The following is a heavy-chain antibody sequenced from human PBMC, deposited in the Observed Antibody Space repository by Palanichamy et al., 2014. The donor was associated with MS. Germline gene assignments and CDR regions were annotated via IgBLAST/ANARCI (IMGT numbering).Heavy chain of an antibody. CDR2: IKKDGSEK. J-gene: IGHJ4*02. V-gene: IGHV3-7*03. CDR3: ARSGVFGDYFDD. CDR1: GFTFSTFW. Sequence: EVQLVVSGGGLVKPGGSLRLSCAASGFTFSTFWMDWVRQAPGKGLEWVANIKKDGSEKNYVDSVKGRFTISRDNAKNSLFLQMNSLTTEGTGVYYCARSGVFGDYFDDWGQGTLVTVSS. D-gene: IGHD3-10*01.